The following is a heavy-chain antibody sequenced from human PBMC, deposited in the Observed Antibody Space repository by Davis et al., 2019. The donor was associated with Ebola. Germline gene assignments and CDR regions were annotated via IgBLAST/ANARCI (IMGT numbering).Heavy chain of an antibody. D-gene: IGHD2-2*02. V-gene: IGHV4-34*01. Sequence: MPSETLSLTCAVYGGSFSGYYWSWIRQPPGKGLEWIGEINHSGSTNYNPSLKSRVTISVDTSKNQFSLKLSSVTATDTAVYYCARGGVVPAAIPYGAFDIWGQGTMVTVSS. CDR3: ARGGVVPAAIPYGAFDI. J-gene: IGHJ3*02. CDR2: INHSGST. CDR1: GGSFSGYY.